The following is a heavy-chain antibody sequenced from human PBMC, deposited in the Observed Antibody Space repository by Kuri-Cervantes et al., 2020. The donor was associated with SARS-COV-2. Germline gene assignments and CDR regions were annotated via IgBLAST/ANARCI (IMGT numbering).Heavy chain of an antibody. Sequence: GSLRLSCTVSGGSISSYYWGWIRQPPGKGLEWIGTIYYSGTTYYKPSLKSRVTISVDTSKNQFSLKLSSVTAADTAAYYCARGNSPTALIDYWGQGTLVTVSS. D-gene: IGHD1-14*01. V-gene: IGHV4-39*07. CDR3: ARGNSPTALIDY. CDR2: IYYSGTT. J-gene: IGHJ4*02. CDR1: GGSISSYY.